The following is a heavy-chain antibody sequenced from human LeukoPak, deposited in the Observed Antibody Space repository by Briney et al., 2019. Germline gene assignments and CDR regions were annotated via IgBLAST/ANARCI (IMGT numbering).Heavy chain of an antibody. CDR1: GGSIRRSNYY. J-gene: IGHJ4*02. V-gene: IGHV4-39*01. CDR2: IYYSGST. D-gene: IGHD3-3*01. CDR3: FSRFLEWLHNN. Sequence: PSETLSLTCTVSGGSIRRSNYYWGWIRQPPGKGLEWIGNIYYSGSTYYNPSLKSRVTMSVDTSKNQFSLKLRSVTAADTAVYYCFSRFLEWLHNNWGQGALVTVSS.